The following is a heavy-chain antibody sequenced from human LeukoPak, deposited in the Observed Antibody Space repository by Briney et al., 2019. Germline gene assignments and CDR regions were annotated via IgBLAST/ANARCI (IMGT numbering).Heavy chain of an antibody. D-gene: IGHD1-26*01. V-gene: IGHV3-30-3*01. CDR3: ARVVSGELPPFSY. CDR2: ISYDGSNK. J-gene: IGHJ4*02. Sequence: PGGSLRLSCAASGFTFSSYAMHWVRQAPGKGLEWVAVISYDGSNKYYADSVKGRFTISRDNSKNTLYLQMNSLRAEDTAVYYCARVVSGELPPFSYWGQGTLVTVSS. CDR1: GFTFSSYA.